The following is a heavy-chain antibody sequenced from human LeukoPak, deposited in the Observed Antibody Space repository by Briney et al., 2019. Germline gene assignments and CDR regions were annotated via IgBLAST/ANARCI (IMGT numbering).Heavy chain of an antibody. CDR1: GGSISSNSYY. J-gene: IGHJ5*02. V-gene: IGHV4-39*01. D-gene: IGHD1-14*01. CDR3: ASRLRITGPDWFDP. CDR2: IYYSGST. Sequence: SETLSLTCTVSGGSISSNSYYWGWIRQPPGKGLEWIGSIYYSGSTYYNPSLKSRVTISVDTSKNQFSLKLRSVTAADTAVYYCASRLRITGPDWFDPWGQGTLVTVSS.